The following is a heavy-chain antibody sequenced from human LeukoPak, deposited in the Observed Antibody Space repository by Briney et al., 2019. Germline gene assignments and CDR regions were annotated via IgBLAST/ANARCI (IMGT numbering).Heavy chain of an antibody. J-gene: IGHJ6*03. CDR3: ARSEGATYYYYYHYMDV. V-gene: IGHV1-18*01. CDR2: ISAYNGNT. CDR1: GYTFTSYA. Sequence: ASVKVSCKASGYTFTSYAMHWVRQAPGQRLEWMGWISAYNGNTNYAQKLQGRVTMTTDTSTSTAYMELRSLRSDDTAVYYCARSEGATYYYYYHYMDVWGKGTTVTVSS. D-gene: IGHD1-26*01.